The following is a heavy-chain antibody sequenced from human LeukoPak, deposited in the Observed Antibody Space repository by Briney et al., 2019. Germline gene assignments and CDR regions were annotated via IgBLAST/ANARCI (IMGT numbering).Heavy chain of an antibody. J-gene: IGHJ4*02. CDR2: IYSGGTT. Sequence: GGSLRLSCAASGFTFSSYWMHWVRQAPGKGLVWVSVIYSGGTTYYADSVKGRFTISRDNSKNTLYLQMNSLRAEDTAVYYCARHDSGYGPFDYWGRGTLVTVSS. CDR3: ARHDSGYGPFDY. CDR1: GFTFSSYW. V-gene: IGHV3-66*04. D-gene: IGHD3-22*01.